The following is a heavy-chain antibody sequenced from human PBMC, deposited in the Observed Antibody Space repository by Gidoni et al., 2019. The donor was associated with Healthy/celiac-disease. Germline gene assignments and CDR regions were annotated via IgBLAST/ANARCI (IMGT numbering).Heavy chain of an antibody. CDR3: ARDTPIAAAGVYYDYGMDV. J-gene: IGHJ6*02. Sequence: EVQLVESGGGLVKPGGSLRLSCAASGFTFSSYSMNWVRQAPGKGLEWVSSISSSSSYIYYADSVKGRFTISRDNAKNSLYLQMNSLRAEDTAVYYCARDTPIAAAGVYYDYGMDVWGQGTTVTVSS. CDR2: ISSSSSYI. D-gene: IGHD6-13*01. CDR1: GFTFSSYS. V-gene: IGHV3-21*01.